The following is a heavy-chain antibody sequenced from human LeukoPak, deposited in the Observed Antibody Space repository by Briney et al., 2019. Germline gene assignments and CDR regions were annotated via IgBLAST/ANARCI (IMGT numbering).Heavy chain of an antibody. Sequence: SETLSLTCTVSGGSMSSTSYYWGWLRQPPGRGLAWFGSIYYTGSTFYNPSLKSRVTISVDTSKNQFSLKLSSVTAADTAVYYCASFRRSGWYYFDYWGQGTLVTVSS. CDR3: ASFRRSGWYYFDY. D-gene: IGHD6-19*01. CDR1: GGSMSSTSYY. CDR2: IYYTGST. V-gene: IGHV4-39*07. J-gene: IGHJ4*02.